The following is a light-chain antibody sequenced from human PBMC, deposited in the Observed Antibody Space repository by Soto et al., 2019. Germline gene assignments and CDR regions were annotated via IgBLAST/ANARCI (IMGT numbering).Light chain of an antibody. V-gene: IGLV2-11*01. J-gene: IGLJ3*02. Sequence: QSALTQPRSVSGSPGQSVTISCTGTSSDVGGYNYVSWYQQHPGKAPKLMIYDVSKRPSGVPDRFSASKSGNTASLTISGLQAEDEADYYFCSYAGSYPNSVFGGGTKLTVL. CDR1: SSDVGGYNY. CDR3: CSYAGSYPNSV. CDR2: DVS.